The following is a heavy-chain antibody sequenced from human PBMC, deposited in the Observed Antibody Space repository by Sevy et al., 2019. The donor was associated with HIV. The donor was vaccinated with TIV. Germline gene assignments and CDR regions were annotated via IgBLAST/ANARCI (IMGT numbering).Heavy chain of an antibody. CDR1: GFSFDSYG. CDR3: IKDEEYCKTAGEFQMKRRGSGKRGIYYGAKGEGGHYDPDEIAYYFYYYNMDV. V-gene: IGHV3-23*01. D-gene: IGHD4-4*01. J-gene: IGHJ6*03. Sequence: GGSLRLSCAVSGFSFDSYGMTWVRQAPGKGLEWVSAISGSGTRTYYADSVKGRFIISRDNSKNTLDLQMNSLRAEDSRKRHYIKDEEYCKTAGEFQMKRRGSGKRGIYYGAKGEGGHYDPDEIAYYFYYYNMDVWGKGTTVTVSS. CDR2: ISGSGTRT.